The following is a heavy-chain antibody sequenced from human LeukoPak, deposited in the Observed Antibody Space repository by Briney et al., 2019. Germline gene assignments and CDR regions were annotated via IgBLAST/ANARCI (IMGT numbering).Heavy chain of an antibody. CDR3: ARHKGPYDRKSPFDY. CDR2: IYYSGST. J-gene: IGHJ4*02. Sequence: PGGSLRLSCAASGFTFSSYVMHWVRQAPGKGLEWIGSIYYSGSTYYNPSLKSRVTISVDTSKNQFSLKLSSVTAADTAVYYCARHKGPYDRKSPFDYWGQGTLVTVSS. CDR1: GFTFSSYV. V-gene: IGHV4-39*01. D-gene: IGHD3-22*01.